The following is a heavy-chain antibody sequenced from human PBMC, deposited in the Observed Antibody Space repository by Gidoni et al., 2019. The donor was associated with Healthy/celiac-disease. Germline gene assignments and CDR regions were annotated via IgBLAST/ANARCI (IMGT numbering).Heavy chain of an antibody. Sequence: EVQLLESGGGLVQPGGSLRLSCAASGFTFSSYAMSWVRQAPGTGLEWVSAISGSGGSTYYADSVKGRFTISRDNSKNTLYLQMNSLRAEDTAVYYCAKGTGDCSSTSCHYMDVWGKGTTVTVSS. CDR1: GFTFSSYA. CDR3: AKGTGDCSSTSCHYMDV. CDR2: ISGSGGST. D-gene: IGHD2-2*01. J-gene: IGHJ6*03. V-gene: IGHV3-23*01.